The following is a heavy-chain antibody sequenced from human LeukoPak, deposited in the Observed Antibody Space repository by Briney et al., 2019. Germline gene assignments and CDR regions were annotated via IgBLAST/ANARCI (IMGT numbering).Heavy chain of an antibody. D-gene: IGHD3-16*01. J-gene: IGHJ3*02. Sequence: PSETLSLTCTVSGGSISSYYWSWIRQPPGKGLEWIGYIYYSGSTNYNPSLESRVTISVDTSKNQFSLKLSAVTAADTAVYYCGRSYHDDAWAAFDIWGQGTVVTTSS. V-gene: IGHV4-59*08. CDR1: GGSISSYY. CDR2: IYYSGST. CDR3: GRSYHDDAWAAFDI.